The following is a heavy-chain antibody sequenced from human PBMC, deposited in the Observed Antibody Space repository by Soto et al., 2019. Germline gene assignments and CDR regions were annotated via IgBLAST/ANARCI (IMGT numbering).Heavy chain of an antibody. CDR2: IYYSGST. D-gene: IGHD3-10*01. CDR3: AREGTYYYGSGCFTPYAPYDY. J-gene: IGHJ4*01. CDR1: RCSPSSGDYY. Sequence: SRSRTCSISRCSPSSGDYYWSWIRQHPGKGLEWIGYIYYSGSTYYNPSLKSRVTISVDTSKNQFSLKLSSVTAADTAVYYCAREGTYYYGSGCFTPYAPYDY. V-gene: IGHV4-31*03.